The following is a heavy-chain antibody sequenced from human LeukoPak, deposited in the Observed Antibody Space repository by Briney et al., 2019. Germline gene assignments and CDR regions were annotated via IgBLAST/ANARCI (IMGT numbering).Heavy chain of an antibody. Sequence: GGSLRLSCAASGFTVSSHYMSWVRQAPGQGLECVSVIHSGGTTYYADSLKGRFTISRDNSKNTLYLQMNSLRAEDTAVYYCARGAYSRYFDYWGQGTLLTVSS. V-gene: IGHV3-53*01. J-gene: IGHJ4*02. CDR3: ARGAYSRYFDY. CDR2: IHSGGTT. D-gene: IGHD6-13*01. CDR1: GFTVSSHY.